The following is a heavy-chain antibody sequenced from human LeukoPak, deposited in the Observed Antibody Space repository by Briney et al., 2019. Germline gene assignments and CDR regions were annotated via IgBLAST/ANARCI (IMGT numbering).Heavy chain of an antibody. CDR3: ARDTPAERGYSYGPEV. D-gene: IGHD5-18*01. V-gene: IGHV3-7*04. CDR1: GFSLSRYL. Sequence: GAPRTPRAASGFSLSRYLVSWVRQGPGERPEWVAKIKQDGSEKYYVDSAKGRFTISRDNAKNSLYLQMNSLRAEDTAVFYCARDTPAERGYSYGPEVWGQGTMVTVSS. CDR2: IKQDGSEK. J-gene: IGHJ3*01.